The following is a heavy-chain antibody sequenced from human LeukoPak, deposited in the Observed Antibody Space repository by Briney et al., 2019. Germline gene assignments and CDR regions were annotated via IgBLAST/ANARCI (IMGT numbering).Heavy chain of an antibody. V-gene: IGHV3-21*01. CDR3: SDVSGSY. J-gene: IGHJ4*02. CDR2: ISSSSSHI. CDR1: GFTFSNYN. Sequence: GGSLRLSCAASGFTFSNYNMNWVRQAPGKGLEWVSFISSSSSHIYYGDSVKGRFTISRDSAKNSLYLQMNSLRAEDAAVYYCSDVSGSYWGQGTLVTVSS. D-gene: IGHD3-10*01.